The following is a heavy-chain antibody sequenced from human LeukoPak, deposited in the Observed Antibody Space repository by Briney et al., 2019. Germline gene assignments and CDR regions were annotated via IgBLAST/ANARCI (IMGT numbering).Heavy chain of an antibody. D-gene: IGHD2-15*01. CDR3: ARHHCSGGSCYPMNWFDP. J-gene: IGHJ5*02. Sequence: SETLSLTCAVYGGSFSGYYWSWIRQPPGKGLEWIGEINHSGSTNYNPSLKSRVTISVDTSKNQFSLKLSSVTAADTAVYYCARHHCSGGSCYPMNWFDPWGQGTLVTVSS. CDR2: INHSGST. V-gene: IGHV4-34*01. CDR1: GGSFSGYY.